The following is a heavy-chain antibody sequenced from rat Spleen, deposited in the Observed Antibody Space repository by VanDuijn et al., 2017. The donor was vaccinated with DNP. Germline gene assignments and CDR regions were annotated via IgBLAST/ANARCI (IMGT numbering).Heavy chain of an antibody. V-gene: IGHV5S11*01. CDR2: VTSGGGTT. J-gene: IGHJ2*01. Sequence: EVQLVESGGGLVQPGRSMKLSCGVSGFTFSNYDMAWVRQAPTKGLEGVASVTSGGGTTYYRDSVRGRFTISRDNAKNTLYLQMDSLRSEETATYYCARRVYPAQGGYLDYWGQGVMVTVSS. D-gene: IGHD1-4*01. CDR1: GFTFSNYD. CDR3: ARRVYPAQGGYLDY.